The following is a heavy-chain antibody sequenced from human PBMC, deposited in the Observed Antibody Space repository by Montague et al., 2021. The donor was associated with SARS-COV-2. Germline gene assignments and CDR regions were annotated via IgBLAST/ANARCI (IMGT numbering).Heavy chain of an antibody. D-gene: IGHD3-22*01. CDR1: GFPFSSYA. Sequence: SLSLSFAASGFPFSSYALTWVRLAPGKGLEWVSAISNSGGRTYYADSVKGRFTISRDNSKNTLYLQMNSLRGEDTAIYYCAKSGVVINPYYYYGMDVWGQGTTVTVSS. V-gene: IGHV3-23*01. CDR2: ISNSGGRT. J-gene: IGHJ6*02. CDR3: AKSGVVINPYYYYGMDV.